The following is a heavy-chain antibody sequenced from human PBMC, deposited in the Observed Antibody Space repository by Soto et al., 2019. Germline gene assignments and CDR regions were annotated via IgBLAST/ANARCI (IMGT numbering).Heavy chain of an antibody. Sequence: QVQLVQSGAEVKKPGASVKVSCKPSGYTFNNYYIHWLRQAPGQGLEWMGILNPRGGSASYAQKFLCRRSMPRDTSTSTVDMELRVRRPDYTAVYHCQREPSTVAGTFDYSGPGTLVTVSS. D-gene: IGHD6-19*01. J-gene: IGHJ4*02. CDR2: LNPRGGSA. V-gene: IGHV1-46*02. CDR1: GYTFNNYY. CDR3: QREPSTVAGTFDY.